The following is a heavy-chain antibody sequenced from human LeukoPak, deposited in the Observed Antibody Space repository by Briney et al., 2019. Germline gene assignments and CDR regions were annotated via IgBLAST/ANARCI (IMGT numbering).Heavy chain of an antibody. CDR2: IHPSGGST. J-gene: IGHJ4*02. CDR3: ARVGGYGDYGDSMLFDY. V-gene: IGHV1-46*01. D-gene: IGHD4-17*01. CDR1: GYTFTSYY. Sequence: ASVKVSCKASGYTFTSYYMHWVRQAPGQGLEWMGIIHPSGGSTSYAQKFQGRVTMTRDTSTSTVYMELSSLRSEDTAVYYCARVGGYGDYGDSMLFDYWGQGTLVTVSS.